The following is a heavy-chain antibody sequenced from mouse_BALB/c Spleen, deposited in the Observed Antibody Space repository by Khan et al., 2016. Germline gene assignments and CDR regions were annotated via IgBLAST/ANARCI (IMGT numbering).Heavy chain of an antibody. Sequence: QVQLQQSGAELARPGASVKLSCKASVYTFTSYWMQWVKQRPGQGLEWIGAIYPGDGDTRYTQKFKGKATLTADKSSSTAYMQLSSLASEDSAVYYCARGDDGNYDYAMDYWGQGTSVTVSS. D-gene: IGHD2-1*01. CDR2: IYPGDGDT. CDR3: ARGDDGNYDYAMDY. V-gene: IGHV1-87*01. J-gene: IGHJ4*01. CDR1: VYTFTSYW.